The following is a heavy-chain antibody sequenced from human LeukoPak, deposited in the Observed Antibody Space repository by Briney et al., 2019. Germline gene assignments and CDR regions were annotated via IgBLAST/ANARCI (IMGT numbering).Heavy chain of an antibody. Sequence: SETLSLTCSVSGGSISSGSHYWGWIRQPPGKGLEWIQSMHYSGSTDYNPSLKSRVTISIDTSKNHFSLKLRFVTAADTAVYYCARLGYCSSTSCYVDQWGQGTLVTVSS. J-gene: IGHJ4*02. CDR1: GGSISSGSHY. V-gene: IGHV4-39*02. CDR3: ARLGYCSSTSCYVDQ. CDR2: MHYSGST. D-gene: IGHD2-2*01.